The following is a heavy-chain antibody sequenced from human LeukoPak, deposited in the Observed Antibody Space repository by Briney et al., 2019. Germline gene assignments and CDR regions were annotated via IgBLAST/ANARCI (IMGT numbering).Heavy chain of an antibody. J-gene: IGHJ4*02. D-gene: IGHD6-13*01. CDR3: ARAKGAAGTYLFDY. CDR1: RFTFITYW. Sequence: GGSLRLSCAASRFTFITYWMSWVRQAPGKGLEWVANIKQDGSEKYYVDSVKGRFTISRDNVKNSLYLQMNSLRVEDTAVYYCARAKGAAGTYLFDYWGQGTLVTVSS. V-gene: IGHV3-7*03. CDR2: IKQDGSEK.